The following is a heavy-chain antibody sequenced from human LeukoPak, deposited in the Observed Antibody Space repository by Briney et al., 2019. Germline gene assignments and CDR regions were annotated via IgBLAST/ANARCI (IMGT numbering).Heavy chain of an antibody. V-gene: IGHV4-30-2*01. D-gene: IGHD6-19*01. CDR1: GGSISSGGYS. CDR3: ARDRGPIAVAGTGHAFDI. CDR2: IYHSGST. J-gene: IGHJ3*02. Sequence: LSEPLSLTCAVSGGSISSGGYSWSWIRQPPGKGLEWIGYIYHSGSTYYNPSLKSRVTISVDRSKNQFSLKLSSVTAADTAVYYCARDRGPIAVAGTGHAFDIWGQGTMVTVSS.